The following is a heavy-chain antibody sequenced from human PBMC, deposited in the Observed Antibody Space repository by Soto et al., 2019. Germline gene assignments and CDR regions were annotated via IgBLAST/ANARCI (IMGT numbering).Heavy chain of an antibody. CDR3: AQGRAEWAYFDF. CDR1: GFSLNTDEVS. CDR2: IYWDDDK. Sequence: QITLRESGPTLVRPTQTLTLTCTFSGFSLNTDEVSVSWIRQPPGKAPEWLALIYWDDDKRYKPSLKNRVTITKDASKNQVVLTMSNMSPVDTAMYYCAQGRAEWAYFDFWGQGTPVTVSS. V-gene: IGHV2-5*02. D-gene: IGHD1-26*01. J-gene: IGHJ4*02.